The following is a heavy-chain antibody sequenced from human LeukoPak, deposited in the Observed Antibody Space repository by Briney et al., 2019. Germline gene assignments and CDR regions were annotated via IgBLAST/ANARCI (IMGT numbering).Heavy chain of an antibody. J-gene: IGHJ4*02. D-gene: IGHD6-19*01. Sequence: SETLSLTCTVSGDSINNFYWSWIRQPPGKGLEWIGNINYSGSTSYNPSLKSRVTISVDTSTNQFSLKLSSVTAADTALYYCARVYSTGWNYFDNWGQGALVTVSS. V-gene: IGHV4-59*12. CDR1: GDSINNFY. CDR2: INYSGST. CDR3: ARVYSTGWNYFDN.